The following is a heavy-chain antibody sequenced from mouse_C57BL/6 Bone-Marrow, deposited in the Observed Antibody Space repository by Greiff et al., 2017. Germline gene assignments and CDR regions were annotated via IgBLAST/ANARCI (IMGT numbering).Heavy chain of an antibody. D-gene: IGHD1-1*01. CDR3: ARHYGSSPYAMNY. Sequence: QVQLQESGAELMKPGASVKLSCKATGYTFTGYWIEWVKQRPGHGLEWIGEILPGSGSTNYTEKFKGKATFTADTSSNTAYMQLSSLTTEDAAIYYCARHYGSSPYAMNYWGQGTSVTVSS. CDR2: ILPGSGST. J-gene: IGHJ4*01. CDR1: GYTFTGYW. V-gene: IGHV1-9*01.